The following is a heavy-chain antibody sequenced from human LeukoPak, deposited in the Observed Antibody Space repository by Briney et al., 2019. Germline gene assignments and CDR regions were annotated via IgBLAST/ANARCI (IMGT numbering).Heavy chain of an antibody. CDR2: IGSSGTFK. CDR1: EFPFSFYE. Sequence: PGGSLRLSCAVSEFPFSFYEMNWVRQAPGMGLEWVANIGSSGTFKYYADSVKGRFSIPRDNAKSSLYLQMNSLRVEDTAVYYCALLAVASDFDYWGQGALVTVSS. V-gene: IGHV3-48*03. CDR3: ALLAVASDFDY. D-gene: IGHD6-19*01. J-gene: IGHJ4*02.